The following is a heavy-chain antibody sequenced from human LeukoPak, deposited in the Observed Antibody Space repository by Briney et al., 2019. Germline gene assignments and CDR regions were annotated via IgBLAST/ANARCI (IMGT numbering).Heavy chain of an antibody. CDR1: GFTFSSYA. Sequence: GGSLRLSCAASGFTFSSYAMSWVRQAPGKGLEWVSAISGSGGSTYYADSVKGRFTISRDNSKNTLYLQMNSLRAEDTAVYYRAKDHGDSSGYYAPSFDYWGQGTLVTVSS. V-gene: IGHV3-23*01. D-gene: IGHD3-22*01. CDR2: ISGSGGST. CDR3: AKDHGDSSGYYAPSFDY. J-gene: IGHJ4*02.